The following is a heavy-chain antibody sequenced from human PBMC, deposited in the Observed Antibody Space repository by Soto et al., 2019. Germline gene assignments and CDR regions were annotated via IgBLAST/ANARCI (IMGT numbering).Heavy chain of an antibody. Sequence: GGALRLCCAASGVTFSNYGMHWVRHAPGKGLEWVAFISDDGSNKYYADSMKGRFTMSRDNSKSTLYLQMNSLRVEDTAVYYCTKRRNVLRFLEWSSGMEVWGQGTTVTVSS. CDR2: ISDDGSNK. J-gene: IGHJ6*02. V-gene: IGHV3-30*18. D-gene: IGHD3-3*01. CDR1: GVTFSNYG. CDR3: TKRRNVLRFLEWSSGMEV.